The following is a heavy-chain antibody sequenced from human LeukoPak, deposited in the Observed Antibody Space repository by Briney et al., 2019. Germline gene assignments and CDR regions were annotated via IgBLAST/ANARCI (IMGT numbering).Heavy chain of an antibody. CDR1: GFTFSTYW. D-gene: IGHD3-10*01. V-gene: IGHV3-74*03. CDR2: INGDGSTT. CDR3: ARDYAGSPDY. Sequence: PGGSLRLSCTASGFTFSTYWINWVRQSPGKGLVWVALINGDGSTTTHADSVEGRFTISRDNAKNTAYLQMSSLRDEDTAVYFCARDYAGSPDYWGQGTLVTVSA. J-gene: IGHJ4*02.